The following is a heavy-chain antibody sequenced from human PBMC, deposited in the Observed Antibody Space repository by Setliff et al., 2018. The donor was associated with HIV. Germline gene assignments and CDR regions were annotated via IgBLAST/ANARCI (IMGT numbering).Heavy chain of an antibody. V-gene: IGHV3-11*04. CDR2: ISSRGSTT. D-gene: IGHD6-13*01. Sequence: GGSMRLSCAASGFTFRDHYITWIRQAPGEGLEWISYISSRGSTTYYADPVKGRFNISRDNTKNSLYLQMNSLRAEDTAVYYCARDPRSSWYLGFFDYWGQGTLVTVSS. CDR1: GFTFRDHY. J-gene: IGHJ4*02. CDR3: ARDPRSSWYLGFFDY.